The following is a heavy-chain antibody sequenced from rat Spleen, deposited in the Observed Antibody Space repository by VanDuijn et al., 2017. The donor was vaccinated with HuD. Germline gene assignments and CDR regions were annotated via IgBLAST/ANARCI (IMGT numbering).Heavy chain of an antibody. CDR1: GFTFSDAA. V-gene: IGHV10-5*01. Sequence: VQLVESGGGLVQPKESLRISCVTSGFTFSDAAMYWVRQAPGKGLDWVARIRAKANNYATYYADSVKGRFTVSREDSKSVVYLQMDNLKTEDTAMYYCTTDNGDWGQGVMVTVSS. J-gene: IGHJ2*01. CDR3: TTDNGD. CDR2: IRAKANNYAT. D-gene: IGHD1-10*01.